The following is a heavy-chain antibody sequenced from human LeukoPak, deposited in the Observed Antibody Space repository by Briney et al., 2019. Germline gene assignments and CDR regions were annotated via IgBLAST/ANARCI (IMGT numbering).Heavy chain of an antibody. CDR1: GGSFSGYY. J-gene: IGHJ4*01. CDR3: ARMSYGYDPYFVDY. Sequence: KTSETLSLTCAVYGGSFSGYYWNWIRQPPGKGLEWIGEINHSGSTNYNPSLKSRVTISVDTSKNQFSLKLSSVTAADTAIYYCARMSYGYDPYFVDYWGHGTLVTVSS. CDR2: INHSGST. V-gene: IGHV4-34*01. D-gene: IGHD5-12*01.